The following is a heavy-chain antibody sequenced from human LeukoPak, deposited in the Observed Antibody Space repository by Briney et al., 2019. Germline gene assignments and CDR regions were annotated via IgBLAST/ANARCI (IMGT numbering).Heavy chain of an antibody. CDR3: AKGHSDYGTGFDL. V-gene: IGHV3-23*01. Sequence: GGSLRLSCAASGFTFTNYAMSWVRQPPGKGLESVSVISGTGAFTYYADSVKGRFTISRDNSKNTLYLQMNSLRAEDTTIYYCAKGHSDYGTGFDLWGRGTLVTVSS. CDR1: GFTFTNYA. CDR2: ISGTGAFT. J-gene: IGHJ4*02. D-gene: IGHD4-17*01.